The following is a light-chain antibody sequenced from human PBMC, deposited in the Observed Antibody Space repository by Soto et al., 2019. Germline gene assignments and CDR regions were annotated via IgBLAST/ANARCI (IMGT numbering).Light chain of an antibody. J-gene: IGKJ2*01. CDR2: GAS. CDR3: QHYNYWPYT. Sequence: EIVLTQSPGTLSLSPGEGATLSCRASQSISSNFLAWYQQKRGQAPRLLIHGASNRATGIPDRFSGSGSGTDFTLTITRLEPEDFAVYYCQHYNYWPYTFGQGTKVDIK. V-gene: IGKV3-20*01. CDR1: QSISSNF.